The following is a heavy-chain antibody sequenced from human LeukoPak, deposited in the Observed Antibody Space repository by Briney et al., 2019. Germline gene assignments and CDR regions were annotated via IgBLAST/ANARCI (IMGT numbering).Heavy chain of an antibody. CDR2: ISDSGGNT. D-gene: IGHD3-10*01. V-gene: IGHV3-23*01. CDR3: AKGFGGEDAFDI. CDR1: GFTFSSYA. J-gene: IGHJ3*02. Sequence: PGGSLRLSCSASGFTFSSYAMSWVRQAPGKGLEWVSVISDSGGNTYYADSVKGRVAISRDSSKNTLYLQMSSLRAEDTAVYYCAKGFGGEDAFDIWGQGTMVTVSS.